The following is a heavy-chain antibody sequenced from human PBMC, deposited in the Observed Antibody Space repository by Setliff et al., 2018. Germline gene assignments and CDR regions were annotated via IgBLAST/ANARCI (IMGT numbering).Heavy chain of an antibody. CDR3: AREPFPYYFDY. J-gene: IGHJ4*02. Sequence: LRLSCAASGFTFSNYGMTWVRQAPGKGLEWISYISTSGSTIYYTDSVKGRFTISRDNSKNTLYLQMNGLRAEDTAVYYCAREPFPYYFDYWGQGTLVTVSS. CDR2: ISTSGSTI. CDR1: GFTFSNYG. V-gene: IGHV3-48*01.